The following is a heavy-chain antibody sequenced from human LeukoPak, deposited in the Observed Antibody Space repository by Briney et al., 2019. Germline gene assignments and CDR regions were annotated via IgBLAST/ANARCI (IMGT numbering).Heavy chain of an antibody. Sequence: SETLSLTCTVSGGSISSSSYYWSWIRQPPGKGLEWIGIIYYSGSTYYNPSLKSRVTISADTSKNQFSLKLNSVTAADTAVYYCARVGASLNWFDPWGQGTLVTISS. D-gene: IGHD1-26*01. V-gene: IGHV4-39*01. CDR1: GGSISSSSYY. CDR2: IYYSGST. J-gene: IGHJ5*02. CDR3: ARVGASLNWFDP.